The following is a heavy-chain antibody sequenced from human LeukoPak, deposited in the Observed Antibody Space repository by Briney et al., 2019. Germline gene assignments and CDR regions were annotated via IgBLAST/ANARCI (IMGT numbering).Heavy chain of an antibody. D-gene: IGHD3-9*01. CDR1: GFTFSSYA. J-gene: IGHJ4*02. CDR3: AKGVGYDILTGYYIGY. V-gene: IGHV3-23*01. CDR2: ISGSGGST. Sequence: PGGSLRLSCAASGFTFSSYAMSWVRQAPGKGLEWVSAISGSGGSTYYADSVKGRFTISRDNSKNTLYLQMSSLRAEDTAVYYCAKGVGYDILTGYYIGYWGQGTLVTVSS.